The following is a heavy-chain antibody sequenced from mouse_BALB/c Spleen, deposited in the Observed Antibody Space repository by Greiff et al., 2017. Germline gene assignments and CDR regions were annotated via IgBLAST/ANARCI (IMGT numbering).Heavy chain of an antibody. Sequence: EVKLMESGPGLVKPSQSLSLTCTVTGYSITSDYAWNWIRQFPGNKLEWMGYISYSGSTSYNPSLKSRISITRDTSKNQFFLQLNSVTTEDTATYYCERSGYYRYDGNWFAYWGQGTLVTVSA. J-gene: IGHJ3*01. CDR2: ISYSGST. V-gene: IGHV3-2*02. CDR1: GYSITSDYA. D-gene: IGHD2-14*01. CDR3: ERSGYYRYDGNWFAY.